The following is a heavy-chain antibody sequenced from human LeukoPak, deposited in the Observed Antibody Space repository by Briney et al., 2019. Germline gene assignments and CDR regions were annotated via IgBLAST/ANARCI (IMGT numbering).Heavy chain of an antibody. V-gene: IGHV7-4-1*02. J-gene: IGHJ4*02. CDR1: GYIFTNYV. CDR2: INTNTGNP. CDR3: ARGDYGTHGYQTR. Sequence: ASVKVSCKASGYIFTNYVLHWVRQAPGQGLEWMGWINTNTGNPTYAQGFTGRFVFSLDTSVSTAYLQISSLKADDTAMYYCARGDYGTHGYQTRWGQGTLATVSS. D-gene: IGHD2-8*01.